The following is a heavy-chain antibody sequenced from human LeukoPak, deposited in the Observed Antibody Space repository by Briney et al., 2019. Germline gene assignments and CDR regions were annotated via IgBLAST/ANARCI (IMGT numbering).Heavy chain of an antibody. Sequence: GGSLRLSCAASGFTFNIYEMNWVRQAPGKGLEWVSYITTSGTTTYYADSVKGRFTISRDNARNSLYLQVNSLRAEDTAVYYCARRSTMTYYAMDVWGQGTTVTVSS. D-gene: IGHD5/OR15-5a*01. CDR2: ITTSGTTT. V-gene: IGHV3-48*03. J-gene: IGHJ6*02. CDR3: ARRSTMTYYAMDV. CDR1: GFTFNIYE.